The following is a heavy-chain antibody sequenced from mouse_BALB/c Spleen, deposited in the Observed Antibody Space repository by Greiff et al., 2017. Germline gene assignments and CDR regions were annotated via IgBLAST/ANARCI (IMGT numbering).Heavy chain of an antibody. Sequence: QVHVKQSGPGLVQPSQSLSITCTVSGFSLTSYGVHWVRQSPGKGLEWLGVIWSGGSTDYNAAFISRLSISKDNSKSQVFFKMNSLQANDTAIYYCARGGYGNYCDYWGQGTTLTVSS. CDR1: GFSLTSYG. D-gene: IGHD2-1*01. V-gene: IGHV2-2*02. CDR3: ARGGYGNYCDY. CDR2: IWSGGST. J-gene: IGHJ2*01.